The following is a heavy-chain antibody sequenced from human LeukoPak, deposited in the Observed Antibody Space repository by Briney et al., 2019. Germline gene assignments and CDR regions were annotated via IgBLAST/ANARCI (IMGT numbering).Heavy chain of an antibody. Sequence: SQTLSLTCAISGDSVSSNSAAWNWIRQSPSRGLEWLGRTYYRSKWYNDYAISVKSRIAINPDTSKNQFSLQLNSVTPEDTAVYYCARGRTNSGWYAFDYWGQGTLVTVSS. CDR1: GDSVSSNSAA. D-gene: IGHD6-19*01. J-gene: IGHJ4*02. V-gene: IGHV6-1*01. CDR2: TYYRSKWYN. CDR3: ARGRTNSGWYAFDY.